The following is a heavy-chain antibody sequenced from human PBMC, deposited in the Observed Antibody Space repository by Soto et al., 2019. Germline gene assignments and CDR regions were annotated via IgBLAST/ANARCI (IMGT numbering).Heavy chain of an antibody. Sequence: VQLLESGGGLVQPGGSLRLSCAASGFAFSSSAMAWIRQTPGKGLQWVSAITVAGGGIYYADSVKGRFTISRDNSMKTLYLHMNSLSAEDTALYFCAKWPPSPKMGLTSHWGQGTLVTVSS. CDR1: GFAFSSSA. D-gene: IGHD1-26*01. CDR3: AKWPPSPKMGLTSH. CDR2: ITVAGGGI. V-gene: IGHV3-23*01. J-gene: IGHJ4*02.